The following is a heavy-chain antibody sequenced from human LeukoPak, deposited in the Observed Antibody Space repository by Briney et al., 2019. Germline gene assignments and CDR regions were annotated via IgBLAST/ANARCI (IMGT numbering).Heavy chain of an antibody. CDR2: IHRSSGGT. D-gene: IGHD3-22*01. V-gene: IGHV1-2*02. Sequence: ASVKVSCKAPGYTFSDYYMHWVRQAPGQGLEWMGWIHRSSGGTKYAQKFQGRVTMTRDTSMRTDYMELRRLTSDDTAVYWCARERESSGPSSLDPWGQGTLVTVSS. J-gene: IGHJ5*02. CDR3: ARERESSGPSSLDP. CDR1: GYTFSDYY.